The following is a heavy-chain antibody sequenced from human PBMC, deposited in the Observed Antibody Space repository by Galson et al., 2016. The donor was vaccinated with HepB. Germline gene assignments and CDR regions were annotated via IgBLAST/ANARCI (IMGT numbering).Heavy chain of an antibody. Sequence: SVKVSCKASGGTFSTYGISWVRQAPGQGLEWMGRVIPILGVTTYAQKFQGRVTITADTSTSTGYMELSRLRFDDTAVFYCARDETFGPEYYYGMDVWGQGTPVTVSS. D-gene: IGHD2/OR15-2a*01. J-gene: IGHJ6*02. CDR2: VIPILGVT. CDR1: GGTFSTYG. CDR3: ARDETFGPEYYYGMDV. V-gene: IGHV1-69*04.